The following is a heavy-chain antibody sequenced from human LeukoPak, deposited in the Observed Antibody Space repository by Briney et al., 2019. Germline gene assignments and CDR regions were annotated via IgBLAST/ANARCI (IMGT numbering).Heavy chain of an antibody. Sequence: SETLSLTCTVSGGSISSSRYYWGWIRQPPGKGLEWIGSIYYSGSTYYNPSLKSRVTISVDRSKNQFSLKLSSVTAADTAVYYCARGGGSVQHDYWGQGTLDTVSS. CDR1: GGSISSSRYY. D-gene: IGHD3-10*01. V-gene: IGHV4-39*07. J-gene: IGHJ4*02. CDR3: ARGGGSVQHDY. CDR2: IYYSGST.